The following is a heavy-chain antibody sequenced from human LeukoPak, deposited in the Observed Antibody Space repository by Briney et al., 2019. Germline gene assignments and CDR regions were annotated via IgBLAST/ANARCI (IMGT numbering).Heavy chain of an antibody. D-gene: IGHD3-22*01. Sequence: PSETLSLTCTVSGGSVSSGSYYWSWIRQPPGKGLEWIGYIYYSGSTNYNPSLKSRVTISVDTSKNQFSLKLSSVTAADTAVYYCARGRGYYDSSGYYYGDYFDYWGQGTLVTVSS. CDR1: GGSVSSGSYY. CDR3: ARGRGYYDSSGYYYGDYFDY. V-gene: IGHV4-61*01. CDR2: IYYSGST. J-gene: IGHJ4*02.